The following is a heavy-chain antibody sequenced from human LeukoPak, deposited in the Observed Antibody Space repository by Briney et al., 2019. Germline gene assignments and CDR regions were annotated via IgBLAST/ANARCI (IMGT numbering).Heavy chain of an antibody. CDR2: IKYDASST. D-gene: IGHD1-26*01. J-gene: IGHJ4*02. Sequence: GGSLRLSCADSGFTFSSHWMHWVRQAPGKGLVWVSRIKYDASSTSYADSVKGRFTISRDNAKNTLYLQMNSLRAEDTAVYYCARGATYAYYQDYWGQGTLVTVSS. CDR1: GFTFSSHW. CDR3: ARGATYAYYQDY. V-gene: IGHV3-74*01.